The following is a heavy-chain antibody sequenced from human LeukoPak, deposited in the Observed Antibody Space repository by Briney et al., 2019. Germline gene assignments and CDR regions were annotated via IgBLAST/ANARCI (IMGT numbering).Heavy chain of an antibody. CDR1: GGSFSGYY. J-gene: IGHJ3*02. CDR3: ARGLVGATYDAFDI. Sequence: SENLSLTCAVYGGSFSGYYWSWIRQPPGKGLEWIGEINHSGSTNYNPSLKSRVTISVDTSKNQFSLKLSSVTAADTAVYYCARGLVGATYDAFDIWGQGTMVTVSS. V-gene: IGHV4-34*01. CDR2: INHSGST. D-gene: IGHD1-26*01.